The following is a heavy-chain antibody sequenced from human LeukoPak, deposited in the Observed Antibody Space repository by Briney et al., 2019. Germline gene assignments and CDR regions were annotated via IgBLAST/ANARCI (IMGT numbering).Heavy chain of an antibody. Sequence: SETLSLTCTVSGDSISSRSYYWGWIRQPPGQGLEWIGHISYTGSTYYNPSLKSRVTISVDTSKNQFSLKLSSVTAADTAVYYCARRPPKTIERRPFDYWGQGTLVTVSS. CDR1: GDSISSRSYY. D-gene: IGHD1-1*01. CDR3: ARRPPKTIERRPFDY. J-gene: IGHJ4*02. CDR2: ISYTGST. V-gene: IGHV4-39*07.